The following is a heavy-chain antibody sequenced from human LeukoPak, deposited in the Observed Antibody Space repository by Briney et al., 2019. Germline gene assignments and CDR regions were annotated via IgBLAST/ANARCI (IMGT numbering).Heavy chain of an antibody. CDR2: ISYDGSNK. V-gene: IGHV3-30*04. CDR1: GFTFSSYA. J-gene: IGHJ4*02. D-gene: IGHD3-22*01. CDR3: AKDRYYYDSSGLFDY. Sequence: GGSLRLSCAASGFTFSSYAMHWVRQAPGKGLEWVAVISYDGSNKYYADSVRGRFTISRDNSKNTLYLQMNSLRAEDTAVYYCAKDRYYYDSSGLFDYWGQGTLVTVSS.